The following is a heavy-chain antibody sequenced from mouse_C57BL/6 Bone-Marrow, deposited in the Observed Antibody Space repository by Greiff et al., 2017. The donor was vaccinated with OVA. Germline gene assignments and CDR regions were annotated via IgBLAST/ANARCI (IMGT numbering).Heavy chain of an antibody. J-gene: IGHJ4*01. CDR1: GYTFTDYH. Sequence: VQLKESGPELVKPGASVKIPCKASGYTFTDYHMDWVKQSHGKSLEWIGDINPNNGGTIYNQKFKGKATLTVDKSSSTAYMELRSLTSEDTAVYYCARGIYYYGSSYLGAMGYWGQGTSVTVSS. D-gene: IGHD1-1*01. CDR3: ARGIYYYGSSYLGAMGY. V-gene: IGHV1-18*01. CDR2: INPNNGGT.